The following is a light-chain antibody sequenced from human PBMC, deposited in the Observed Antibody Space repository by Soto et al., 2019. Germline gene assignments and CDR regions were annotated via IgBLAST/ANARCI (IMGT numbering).Light chain of an antibody. CDR1: QGISSY. CDR2: AAS. CDR3: QQRSN. V-gene: IGKV1-9*01. J-gene: IGKJ2*01. Sequence: IQLTQSPSSLSASVGDRVTITCRASQGISSYLAWYQQKPGKAPKLLIYAASTSQSGVPSRFSGSGSGKDLPLTISSLQPEDFETYYCQQRSNFSQGTNLEIK.